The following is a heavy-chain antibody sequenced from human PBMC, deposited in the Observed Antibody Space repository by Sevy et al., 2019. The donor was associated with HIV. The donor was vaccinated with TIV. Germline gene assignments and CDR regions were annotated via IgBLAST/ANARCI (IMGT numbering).Heavy chain of an antibody. D-gene: IGHD5-18*01. CDR2: INPNSGDT. Sequence: ASVKVSCKASGYTFTDYFMHWVRQAPGQGLEWMGWINPNSGDTKCAQKFQGRVTVPWDTSIRTAYMELSSLRFDDTAVYYCASPGGYRYGSLLDNWGQGTLVTVSS. CDR1: GYTFTDYF. V-gene: IGHV1-2*02. CDR3: ASPGGYRYGSLLDN. J-gene: IGHJ4*02.